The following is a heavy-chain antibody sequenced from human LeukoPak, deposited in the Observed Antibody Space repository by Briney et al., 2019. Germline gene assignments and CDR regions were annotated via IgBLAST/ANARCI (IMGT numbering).Heavy chain of an antibody. CDR1: GFTFSSYA. Sequence: PGGSLRLSCAASGFTFSSYAMSWVRQAPGKGLEWVSAISGSGVSTYYADSVKGRFTISRDNSKNTLYLQMNSLRAEDTAVYYCAKGLGIVPAAMPLNWFDPWGQGTLVTVSS. J-gene: IGHJ5*02. V-gene: IGHV3-23*01. CDR2: ISGSGVST. CDR3: AKGLGIVPAAMPLNWFDP. D-gene: IGHD2-2*01.